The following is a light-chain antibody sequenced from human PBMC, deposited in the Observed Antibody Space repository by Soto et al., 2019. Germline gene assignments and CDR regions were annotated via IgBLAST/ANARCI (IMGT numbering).Light chain of an antibody. J-gene: IGLJ2*01. CDR2: EVS. CDR1: SSDVGGYNY. Sequence: QSALTQPASVSGSPGQSITISCTGTSSDVGGYNYVSWYQQHPGKAPKLMIYEVSNRPSGVSNRFSGSKSGNTASQTISGLQAEDEADYYCSSYTSSSTPYVVFGGGTKLTVL. V-gene: IGLV2-14*01. CDR3: SSYTSSSTPYVV.